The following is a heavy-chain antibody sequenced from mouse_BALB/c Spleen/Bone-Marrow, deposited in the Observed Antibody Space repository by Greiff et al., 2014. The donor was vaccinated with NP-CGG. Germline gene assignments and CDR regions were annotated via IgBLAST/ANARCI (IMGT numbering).Heavy chain of an antibody. J-gene: IGHJ4*01. V-gene: IGHV3-5*02. CDR1: GISITTGNYR. Sequence: DVQLQESGPGLVKPSQTVSLTRTVTGISITTGNYRWSWIRQFPGNKLEWIGYIYYSGTITYNPSLTSRTTITRDTSKNQFFLEMNSLTAEDTATYYCARDGGLRGYAMDYWGQGTSVTVSS. CDR3: ARDGGLRGYAMDY. D-gene: IGHD2-4*01. CDR2: IYYSGTI.